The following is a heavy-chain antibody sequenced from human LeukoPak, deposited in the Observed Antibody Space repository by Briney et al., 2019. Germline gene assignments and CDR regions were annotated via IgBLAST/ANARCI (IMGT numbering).Heavy chain of an antibody. CDR1: GGSISSYY. Sequence: SETLSLTCTVSGGSISSYYWSWIRQPLGKGLEWIGYIYYSGSTSYNPSLKSRVTISVDTSNNQFSLKLSTVTAADTAVYYCARDTSGYRRGSFDYWGQGTLVTVSS. J-gene: IGHJ4*02. CDR2: IYYSGST. V-gene: IGHV4-59*01. CDR3: ARDTSGYRRGSFDY. D-gene: IGHD3-22*01.